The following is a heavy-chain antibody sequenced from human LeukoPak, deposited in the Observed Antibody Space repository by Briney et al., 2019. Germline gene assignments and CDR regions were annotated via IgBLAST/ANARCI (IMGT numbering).Heavy chain of an antibody. CDR2: INHSGST. J-gene: IGHJ4*02. V-gene: IGHV4-34*01. Sequence: SETLSLTCAVYGGSFSSYYWSWIRQPPGKWLEWIGEINHSGSTNYNPSLKSRVTISVDTSKNQFSLKLSSVTAADTAVYYCARGLNKYCSGGSCYSGSWGRRTLVTVSS. CDR3: ARGLNKYCSGGSCYSGS. D-gene: IGHD2-15*01. CDR1: GGSFSSYY.